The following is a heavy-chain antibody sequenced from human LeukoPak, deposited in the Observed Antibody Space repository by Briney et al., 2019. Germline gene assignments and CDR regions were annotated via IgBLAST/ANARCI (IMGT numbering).Heavy chain of an antibody. J-gene: IGHJ5*02. CDR3: ARRYYDILTGYLTEDWFDP. CDR2: IYHSGST. V-gene: IGHV4-38-2*02. CDR1: GYSISSGYY. D-gene: IGHD3-9*01. Sequence: SETLSLTCTVSGYSISSGYYWGWIRQPPGKGLEWIGTIYHSGSTYCNPSLRSRVTISVDTSKNQFSLNLRSVTAADTAVYYCARRYYDILTGYLTEDWFDPWGQGTLVTVSS.